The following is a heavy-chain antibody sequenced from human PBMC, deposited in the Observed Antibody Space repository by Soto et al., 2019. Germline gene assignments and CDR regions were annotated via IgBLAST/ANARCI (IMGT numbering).Heavy chain of an antibody. CDR1: GGTFSSYA. J-gene: IGHJ6*02. CDR2: IIPIFGTA. D-gene: IGHD2-2*01. V-gene: IGHV1-69*01. CDR3: ARVGPGGGYCSSTSCYNLVEYGMDV. Sequence: QVQLVQSGAEVKKPGSSVKVSCKASGGTFSSYAISWVRQAPGQGLEWMGGIIPIFGTANYAQKFQGRVTITADESTSTAYTELSSLRSEDTAVYYCARVGPGGGYCSSTSCYNLVEYGMDVWGQGTTVTVSS.